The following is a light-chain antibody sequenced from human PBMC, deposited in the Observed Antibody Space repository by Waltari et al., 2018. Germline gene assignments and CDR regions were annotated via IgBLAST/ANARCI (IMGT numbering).Light chain of an antibody. J-gene: IGLJ2*01. CDR1: SSNIGSNS. Sequence: QSVLTQPPSASGTPGQRVTISGSGSSSNIGSNSINWYQQLPGTAPKLLIYSNNQRPSGVPDRFSGSKSGTSASLAISGLQSEDEADYHCAAWDDSLNGVIFGGGTKLTVL. V-gene: IGLV1-44*01. CDR2: SNN. CDR3: AAWDDSLNGVI.